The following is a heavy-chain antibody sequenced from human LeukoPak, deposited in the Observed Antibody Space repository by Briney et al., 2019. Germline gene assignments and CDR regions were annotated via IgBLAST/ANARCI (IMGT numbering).Heavy chain of an antibody. CDR1: GFTFSSYA. CDR2: ISYDGSNK. D-gene: IGHD6-19*01. Sequence: GGSLRLSCAASGFTFSSYAMHWVRQAPGKGLEWVAVISYDGSNKYYADSVKGRFTISRDNSKNTLYLQMNSLRAEDTAVYYCARETGYSSGWYEPYYYMDVWGKGTTVTVS. J-gene: IGHJ6*03. V-gene: IGHV3-30*04. CDR3: ARETGYSSGWYEPYYYMDV.